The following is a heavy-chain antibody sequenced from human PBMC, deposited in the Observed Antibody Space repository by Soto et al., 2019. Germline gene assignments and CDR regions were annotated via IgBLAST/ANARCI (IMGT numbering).Heavy chain of an antibody. CDR3: AKGCSGGNCRKPLDS. CDR1: GFTFSSYA. J-gene: IGHJ4*02. D-gene: IGHD2-15*01. V-gene: IGHV3-23*01. Sequence: GGSLRLSCAASGFTFSSYAMNWVRQAPGKGLEWVASISYGGGTTYHADSVRGRFTISRYNSMDTLYLQMNGRRAEDTAIYYCAKGCSGGNCRKPLDSWGQGALVTVSS. CDR2: ISYGGGTT.